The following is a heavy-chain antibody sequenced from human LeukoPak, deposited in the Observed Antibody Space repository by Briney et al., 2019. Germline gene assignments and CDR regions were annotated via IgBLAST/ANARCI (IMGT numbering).Heavy chain of an antibody. Sequence: GASVKVSCKASGYTFSSYGISWVRQAPGQGLEWMGWISAYNGNTNYAQNLQGRVTMTTDTSTSTAYMELRSLRSDDTAVYYCASQTSGSYSLRLDYWGQGTLVTVSS. CDR2: ISAYNGNT. J-gene: IGHJ4*02. V-gene: IGHV1-18*01. D-gene: IGHD1-26*01. CDR1: GYTFSSYG. CDR3: ASQTSGSYSLRLDY.